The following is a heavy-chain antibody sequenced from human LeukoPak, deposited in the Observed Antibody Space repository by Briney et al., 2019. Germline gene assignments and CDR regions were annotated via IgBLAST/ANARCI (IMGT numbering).Heavy chain of an antibody. CDR2: IWYDGSNK. V-gene: IGHV3-33*01. J-gene: IGHJ4*02. CDR1: GFTFSSYG. D-gene: IGHD3-10*01. Sequence: GGSLRLSCAASGFTFSSYGMHWVRQAPGKGLEWVAVIWYDGSNKYYADSVKGRFTISRDNSKNTLYLQMNSLRAEDTAVYYCAITMVRGVDFDYWGQGTLVTVSS. CDR3: AITMVRGVDFDY.